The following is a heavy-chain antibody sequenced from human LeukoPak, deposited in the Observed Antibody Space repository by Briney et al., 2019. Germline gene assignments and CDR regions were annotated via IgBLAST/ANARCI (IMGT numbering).Heavy chain of an antibody. J-gene: IGHJ4*02. V-gene: IGHV3-23*01. CDR2: ISGSGGST. Sequence: GGSLRLSCAASGFTFSSYAMSWVRQAPGKGLEWVSAISGSGGSTYYADSVKGRFTISRDNSKNTLYLQMNSLRAEDTAVYYCVQWGYTYCGGDCYSDWGQGTLVTVSS. CDR3: VQWGYTYCGGDCYSD. CDR1: GFTFSSYA. D-gene: IGHD2-21*02.